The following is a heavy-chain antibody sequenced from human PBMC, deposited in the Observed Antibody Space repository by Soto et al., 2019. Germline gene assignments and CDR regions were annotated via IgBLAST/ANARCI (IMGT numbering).Heavy chain of an antibody. J-gene: IGHJ4*02. V-gene: IGHV3-15*01. CDR1: GFTFSNAW. CDR2: IKSKTDGGTT. Sequence: GGSLRLSCAASGFTFSNAWMSWVRQAPGKGLEWVGRIKSKTDGGTTDYAAPVKGRFTISRDDSKNTLYLQMNSLKTEDTAVYYCTTDRGFWSGYYDRRIGFDYWGQGTLVTVSS. D-gene: IGHD3-3*01. CDR3: TTDRGFWSGYYDRRIGFDY.